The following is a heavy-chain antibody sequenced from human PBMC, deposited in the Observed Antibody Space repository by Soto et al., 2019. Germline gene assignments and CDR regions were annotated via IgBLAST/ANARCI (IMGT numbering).Heavy chain of an antibody. Sequence: SETLSLTCTVSGGSISSGGYYWSWIRQHPGKGLEWIGYIYYIGSTYYNPSLKSRVTISVDTSKNQFSLKLSSVTAADTAVYYCARVGVAEIDYWGQGTLVTVSS. CDR2: IYYIGST. V-gene: IGHV4-31*03. CDR3: ARVGVAEIDY. CDR1: GGSISSGGYY. J-gene: IGHJ4*02. D-gene: IGHD6-19*01.